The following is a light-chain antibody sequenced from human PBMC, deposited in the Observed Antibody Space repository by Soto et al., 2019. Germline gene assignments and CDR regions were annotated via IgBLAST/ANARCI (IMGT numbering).Light chain of an antibody. V-gene: IGKV3-20*01. J-gene: IGKJ1*01. CDR3: QQYNSWLWT. CDR2: GAS. Sequence: IVLTQSPGTLSLSPWERATLSCRASQSVSNNYLAWYQQKPGQAPRLLIYGASNRATGIPDRFSGSGSGTEFTLIISSLQSEDSAVYYCQQYNSWLWTFGQGTKVDIK. CDR1: QSVSNNY.